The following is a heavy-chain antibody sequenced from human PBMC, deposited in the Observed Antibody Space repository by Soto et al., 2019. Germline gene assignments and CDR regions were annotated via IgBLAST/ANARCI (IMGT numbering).Heavy chain of an antibody. CDR1: GFIFISYS. V-gene: IGHV3-48*01. J-gene: IGHJ4*02. CDR3: AKDGLEEIFDY. CDR2: VSIISDSTI. Sequence: GGSLRLSCVASGFIFISYSINWVRQAPLKGLEWISYVSIISDSTIYYADSVSVRFIFSRYNSSISLYLQMSSLRAEDTAVYYCAKDGLEEIFDYWGQGTLVTVSS. D-gene: IGHD1-1*01.